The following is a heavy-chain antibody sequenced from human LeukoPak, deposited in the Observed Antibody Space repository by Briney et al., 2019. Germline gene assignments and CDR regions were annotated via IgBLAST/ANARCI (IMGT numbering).Heavy chain of an antibody. CDR3: ARPYYYDSSGIAYYFDY. Sequence: GGSLRLSCAASGFPFTSYWMVWVRLAPGKGLEWVANINDDGSEKNYLESLKGRFTISRDNSKNTLYLQMNSLRAEDTAVYYCARPYYYDSSGIAYYFDYWGQGTLVTVSS. CDR2: INDDGSEK. J-gene: IGHJ4*02. V-gene: IGHV3-7*01. CDR1: GFPFTSYW. D-gene: IGHD3-22*01.